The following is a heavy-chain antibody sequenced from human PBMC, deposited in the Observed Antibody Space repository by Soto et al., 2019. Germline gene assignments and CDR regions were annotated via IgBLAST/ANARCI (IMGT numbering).Heavy chain of an antibody. CDR2: ILVGGST. CDR1: GFICSSYD. J-gene: IGHJ3*02. D-gene: IGHD2-8*02. CDR3: AKATATGGGAFEI. Sequence: GGSLRLSCAASGFICSSYDMSWVRQAPGKGLEWVSTILVGGSTHYEDSVKGRFTISRDTSKNTVYLQMNSLTAGDTAVYYCAKATATGGGAFEICGQETMVTVSS. V-gene: IGHV3-23*01.